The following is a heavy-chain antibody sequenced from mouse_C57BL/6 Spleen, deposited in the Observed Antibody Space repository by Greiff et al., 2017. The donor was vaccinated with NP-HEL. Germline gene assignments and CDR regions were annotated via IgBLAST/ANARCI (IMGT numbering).Heavy chain of an antibody. CDR2: IDPSDSYT. D-gene: IGHD2-13*01. CDR3: ARSGDSNYAMDY. Sequence: VQLQQPGAELVRPGTSVKLSCKASGYTFTSYWMHWVKQRPGQGLEWIGVIDPSDSYTNYNQKFKGKATLTVDTSSSTAYMQLSSLTSEDSAVYYCARSGDSNYAMDYWGQGTSVTVSS. J-gene: IGHJ4*01. CDR1: GYTFTSYW. V-gene: IGHV1-59*01.